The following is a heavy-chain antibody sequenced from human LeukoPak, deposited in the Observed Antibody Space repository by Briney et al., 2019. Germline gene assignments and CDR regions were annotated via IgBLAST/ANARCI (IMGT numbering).Heavy chain of an antibody. Sequence: GGSLRLSCAASGFTFSSYAMSWVRQTPEKGLEWVSTLSGSGDNTYYADSVKGRFTISRDNSKNTLFLQMNSLRAEDTAVYYCAKEGYYDILSGSQAEGFMDVWGEGTAVTVSS. CDR1: GFTFSSYA. CDR3: AKEGYYDILSGSQAEGFMDV. V-gene: IGHV3-23*01. CDR2: LSGSGDNT. D-gene: IGHD3-9*01. J-gene: IGHJ6*03.